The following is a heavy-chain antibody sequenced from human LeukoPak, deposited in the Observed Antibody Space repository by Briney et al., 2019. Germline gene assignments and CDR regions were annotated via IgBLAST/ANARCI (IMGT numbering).Heavy chain of an antibody. J-gene: IGHJ4*02. CDR1: GFTFSSYA. CDR3: AKRSDSSSGYFDY. D-gene: IGHD3-22*01. Sequence: GGSLRLSCAASGFTFSSYAMSWVRQAPGKGLEWVSAISGSGGSTYYADSVRGRFIISRDNSKNTLYLLMNSLRAEDTAVYYCAKRSDSSSGYFDYWGQGALVTVSS. V-gene: IGHV3-23*01. CDR2: ISGSGGST.